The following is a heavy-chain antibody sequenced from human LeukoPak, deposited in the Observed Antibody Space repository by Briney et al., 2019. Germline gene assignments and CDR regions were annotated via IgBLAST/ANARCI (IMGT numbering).Heavy chain of an antibody. CDR3: AKHHGYSYGSLGMDV. Sequence: GGSLRLSCAASGFTFSSYGMHWVRQAPGKGLEWVAVISYDGSNKYYADSVKGRFTISRDNSKNTLYLQMNSLRAEDTAVYYCAKHHGYSYGSLGMDVWGQGTTVTVSS. D-gene: IGHD5-18*01. J-gene: IGHJ6*02. V-gene: IGHV3-30*18. CDR2: ISYDGSNK. CDR1: GFTFSSYG.